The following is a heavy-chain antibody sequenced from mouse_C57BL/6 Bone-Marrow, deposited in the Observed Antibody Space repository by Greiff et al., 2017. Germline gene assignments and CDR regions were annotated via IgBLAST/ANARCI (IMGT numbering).Heavy chain of an antibody. CDR1: GFTFSSYA. D-gene: IGHD4-1*02. CDR3: TRDTSTGTLDY. Sequence: EVMLVESGEGLVKPGGSLKLSCAASGFTFSSYAMSWVRQTPEKRLEWVAYISSGGDYIYYADTVKGRFTISRDNARNTLYLQMSSLKSEDTAMYYCTRDTSTGTLDYWGQGTTLTVSS. J-gene: IGHJ2*01. CDR2: ISSGGDYI. V-gene: IGHV5-9-1*02.